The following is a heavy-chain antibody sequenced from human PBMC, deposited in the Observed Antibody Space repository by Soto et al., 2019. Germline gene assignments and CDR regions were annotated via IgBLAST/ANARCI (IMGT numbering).Heavy chain of an antibody. Sequence: ASVKVSCKASGGTFSSYAISWVRQAPGQGLEWMGGIIPIFGTANYAQKFQGRVTITRDTSASTAYMELSSLRSEDTAVYYCARDGLLWFGGPFHYGMDVWGQGTTVTVSS. CDR3: ARDGLLWFGGPFHYGMDV. CDR1: GGTFSSYA. CDR2: IIPIFGTA. D-gene: IGHD3-10*01. V-gene: IGHV1-69*05. J-gene: IGHJ6*02.